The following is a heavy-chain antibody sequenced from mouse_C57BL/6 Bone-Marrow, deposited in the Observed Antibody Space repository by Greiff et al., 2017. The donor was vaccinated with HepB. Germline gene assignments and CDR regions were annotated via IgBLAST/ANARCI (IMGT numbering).Heavy chain of an antibody. CDR3: ARGGKGAMDD. Sequence: EVQLQQSGPELVKPGASVKISCKASGYTFTDYYMNGVKQRHGKSLEWIGDINPNNGGTSYNQKFKGKATLTVEKSSSTAYMELRSLTSEDSAVYYCARGGKGAMDDWGQGTSVTVSS. V-gene: IGHV1-26*01. J-gene: IGHJ4*01. D-gene: IGHD2-1*01. CDR1: GYTFTDYY. CDR2: INPNNGGT.